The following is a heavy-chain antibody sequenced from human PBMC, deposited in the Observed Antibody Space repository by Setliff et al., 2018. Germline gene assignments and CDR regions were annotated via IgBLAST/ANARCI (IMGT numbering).Heavy chain of an antibody. V-gene: IGHV7-4-1*02. CDR2: INTNTGNP. CDR1: GYTFTSYA. Sequence: ASVKVSCKASGYTFTSYAMNWVRQAPGQGLEWMGWINTNTGNPTYAQGFTGRFVFSLDTSVSTAYLQISSLKAEDTAVYYCARDHVYGSQYYYYYYGMDVWGQGTTVTVSS. CDR3: ARDHVYGSQYYYYYYGMDV. J-gene: IGHJ6*02. D-gene: IGHD3-10*01.